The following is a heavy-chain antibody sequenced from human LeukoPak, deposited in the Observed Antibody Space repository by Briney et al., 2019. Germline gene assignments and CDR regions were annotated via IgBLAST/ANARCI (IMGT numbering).Heavy chain of an antibody. D-gene: IGHD2-2*01. CDR1: GFTFSSYG. CDR2: ISGSGGFT. V-gene: IGHV3-23*01. Sequence: GGTLRLSCAASGFTFSSYGMSWVRQAPGKGLEWVSAISGSGGFTYYADSVKGRFTISRDNSKNTLYLQMNSLRAEDTAVYYCAKDRFGCSSTSCCSLDYWGQGTLVTVSS. CDR3: AKDRFGCSSTSCCSLDY. J-gene: IGHJ4*02.